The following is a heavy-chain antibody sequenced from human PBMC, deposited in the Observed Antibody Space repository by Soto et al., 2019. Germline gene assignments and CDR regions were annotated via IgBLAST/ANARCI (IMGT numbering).Heavy chain of an antibody. Sequence: SEILSLTCTVSGGSISSGPYSWGWIRQPPGKGLEWIGTFYYSGSTYYNPSLESRVTISVDTSKNQSSLKVSSVTATDTAAYYCARLGGHCTITSCYGYYGMDVWGQGNTVTVSS. V-gene: IGHV4-39*01. J-gene: IGHJ6*02. CDR3: ARLGGHCTITSCYGYYGMDV. D-gene: IGHD2-2*01. CDR2: FYYSGST. CDR1: GGSISSGPYS.